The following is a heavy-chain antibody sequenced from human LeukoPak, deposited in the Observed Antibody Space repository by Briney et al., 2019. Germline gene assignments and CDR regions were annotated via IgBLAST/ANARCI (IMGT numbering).Heavy chain of an antibody. CDR2: IIPIFGTA. J-gene: IGHJ4*02. CDR3: ARDYHSPGYYDSTGYYNFFDY. D-gene: IGHD3-22*01. V-gene: IGHV1-69*05. CDR1: GGTFSSYA. Sequence: GASVKVSCKASGGTFSSYAISWVRQAPRQGLEWMGRIIPIFGTANYAQKFQGRVTITTDESTSTAYMELSSLRSEDTAVYYCARDYHSPGYYDSTGYYNFFDYWGQGTLVTVSS.